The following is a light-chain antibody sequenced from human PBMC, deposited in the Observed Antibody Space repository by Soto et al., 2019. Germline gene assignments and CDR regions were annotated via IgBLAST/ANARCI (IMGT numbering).Light chain of an antibody. J-gene: IGKJ1*01. V-gene: IGKV1-5*03. Sequence: DIQMTQSPSTLSAPVGDRVTITCRASQSVNNWLAWYQRKPGKAPKLLIYKASTLESAVPSRFSGSGSGTEFTLTISGLQPEDFATYYCQQYNSYSQTFGQGTKVDNK. CDR3: QQYNSYSQT. CDR1: QSVNNW. CDR2: KAS.